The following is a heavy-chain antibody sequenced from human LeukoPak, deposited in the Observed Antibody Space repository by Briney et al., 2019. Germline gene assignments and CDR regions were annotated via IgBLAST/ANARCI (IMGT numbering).Heavy chain of an antibody. V-gene: IGHV1-46*01. J-gene: IGHJ5*02. D-gene: IGHD3-10*01. CDR2: INPSGGST. CDR1: GYTFTSYY. Sequence: ASVKVSCKASGYTFTSYYMHWVRQAPGQGLEWVVIINPSGGSTSYAQKFQGRVTMTRDTSTSTVYMELSSLRSEDTAVYYCATHYYGSGSYVWFDPWGQGTLVTVSS. CDR3: ATHYYGSGSYVWFDP.